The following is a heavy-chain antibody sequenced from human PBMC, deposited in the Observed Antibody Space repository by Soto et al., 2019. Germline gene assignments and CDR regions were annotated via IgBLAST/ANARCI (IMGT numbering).Heavy chain of an antibody. V-gene: IGHV1-69*12. CDR3: ASPAPWNYDFWSGEGPYYYGMDV. Sequence: QVQLVQSGAEVKKPGSSVKVSCKASGGTFSSYAISWVRQAPGQGLEWMGGIIPIFGTANYAQKFQGRVTITADESTSTAYMELSSPRSEDTAVYYCASPAPWNYDFWSGEGPYYYGMDVWGQGTTVTVSS. D-gene: IGHD3-3*01. J-gene: IGHJ6*02. CDR1: GGTFSSYA. CDR2: IIPIFGTA.